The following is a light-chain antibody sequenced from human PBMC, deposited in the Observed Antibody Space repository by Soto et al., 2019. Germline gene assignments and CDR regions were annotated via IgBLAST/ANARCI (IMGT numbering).Light chain of an antibody. CDR3: SSHRSTSPYV. CDR1: DTDIGGYNY. Sequence: QSVLTQPASVSGSPGQSITISCTVTDTDIGGYNYVSWYQQHPGRAPKLIIYEVFYRPSGISSRFSGSKSGNTATLTIAGLQGDDEADYYCSSHRSTSPYVFGTGTKVTLL. J-gene: IGLJ1*01. V-gene: IGLV2-14*01. CDR2: EVF.